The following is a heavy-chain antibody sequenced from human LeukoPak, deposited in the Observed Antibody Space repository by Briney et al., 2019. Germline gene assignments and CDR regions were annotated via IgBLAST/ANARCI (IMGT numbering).Heavy chain of an antibody. CDR3: ARDRVAMIVVVNTIFDY. CDR2: ITSSSSYI. D-gene: IGHD3-22*01. J-gene: IGHJ4*02. Sequence: NSGGSLRLSCAASGFTFSSYTMNWVRQAPGKGLEWVSSITSSSSYIYYADSVKGRFTISRDNAKNSLYLQMNSLRAEDTAVYYCARDRVAMIVVVNTIFDYWGQGTLVTVSS. CDR1: GFTFSSYT. V-gene: IGHV3-21*01.